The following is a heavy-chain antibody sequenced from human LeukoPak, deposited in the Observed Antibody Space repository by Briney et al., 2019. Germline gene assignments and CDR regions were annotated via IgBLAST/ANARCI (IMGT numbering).Heavy chain of an antibody. V-gene: IGHV4-4*02. D-gene: IGHD6-19*01. Sequence: SETLSLTCAVSGGSISSSNWWSWVRQPPGKGLEWIGEIYHSGSTNYNPSLKSRVTISVDKSKNQFSLKLSSVTAADTAVYYCARAGSGGYYYGMDVWGQGTTVTVSS. J-gene: IGHJ6*02. CDR3: ARAGSGGYYYGMDV. CDR1: GGSISSSNW. CDR2: IYHSGST.